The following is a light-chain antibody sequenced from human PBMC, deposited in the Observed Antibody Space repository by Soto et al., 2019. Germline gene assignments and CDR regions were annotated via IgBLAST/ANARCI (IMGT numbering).Light chain of an antibody. CDR1: QNISKF. CDR3: NQYDDLPYT. CDR2: DAS. V-gene: IGKV1-33*01. J-gene: IGKJ2*01. Sequence: DIQMTQSPSSLSASVGDKVTITCQTSQNISKFLSWYQQRPGKAPNLLISDASNLEAGVPSRFSGRGSVTHFTFMINSLQPEDSATYFCNQYDDLPYTFGQGTSLHIK.